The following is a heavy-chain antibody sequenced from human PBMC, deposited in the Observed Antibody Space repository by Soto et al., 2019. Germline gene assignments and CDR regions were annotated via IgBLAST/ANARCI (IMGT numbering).Heavy chain of an antibody. V-gene: IGHV3-48*02. J-gene: IGHJ4*02. Sequence: EVQLVESGGGLVQPGGSLRVSCAASGFTFSSYAMNWVRQTPGKGLEWSSHISKRGDSIYYADSVKGRFTISRDNAERHLQPQMNGLTDEDTAAYYCARQVYTVATAFDYWGQGTLVTVSS. CDR2: ISKRGDSI. D-gene: IGHD3-16*01. CDR1: GFTFSSYA. CDR3: ARQVYTVATAFDY.